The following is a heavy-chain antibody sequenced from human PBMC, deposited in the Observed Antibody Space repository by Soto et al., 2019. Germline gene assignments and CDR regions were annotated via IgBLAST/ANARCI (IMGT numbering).Heavy chain of an antibody. V-gene: IGHV3-21*06. CDR3: ARMSGYCTTTSCYVYMDV. CDR2: IDRSGVYT. CDR1: EFTFSNYH. Sequence: GGSLRLSCAASEFTFSNYHMNWVRRAPGKGLEWVSFIDRSGVYTHYVDSVKGRFTISRDNAKNSLYLQMDSLSVEDTAVYFCARMSGYCTTTSCYVYMDVWGKGTTVTVSS. D-gene: IGHD2-2*01. J-gene: IGHJ6*04.